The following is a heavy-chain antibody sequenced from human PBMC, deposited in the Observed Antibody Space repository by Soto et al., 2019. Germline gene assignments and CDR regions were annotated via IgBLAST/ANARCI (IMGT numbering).Heavy chain of an antibody. CDR1: RYSINNNNW. D-gene: IGHD5-12*01. Sequence: PAYTLSLTCDVSRYSINNNNWWSWVRQPPGGGLEWIGELHHGGSTNYNPSLESRVTFSVDISKNQFFLKLSSLTAADTAVYYCTKNSAYALDYWGKGTLVTVSS. V-gene: IGHV4-4*02. CDR3: TKNSAYALDY. J-gene: IGHJ4*02. CDR2: LHHGGST.